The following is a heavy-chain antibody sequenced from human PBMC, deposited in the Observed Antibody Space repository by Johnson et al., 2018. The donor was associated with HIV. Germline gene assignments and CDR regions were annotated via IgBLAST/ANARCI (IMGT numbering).Heavy chain of an antibody. CDR2: FYSAGSA. D-gene: IGHD3-22*01. Sequence: VQLVESGGGLVKPGGSLRLSCAAPGFAVSSNYMNWVRQTPGKGLEWVSIFYSAGSAYYADPVKGRFTIPRDNSKNPLYLQMNSLRPEDTAVYYCARAPPYYGGYSVSDAFDIWGQGTMVTVSS. V-gene: IGHV3-66*02. CDR3: ARAPPYYGGYSVSDAFDI. CDR1: GFAVSSNY. J-gene: IGHJ3*02.